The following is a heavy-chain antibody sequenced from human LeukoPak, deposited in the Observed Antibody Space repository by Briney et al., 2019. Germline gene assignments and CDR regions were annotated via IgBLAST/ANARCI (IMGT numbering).Heavy chain of an antibody. CDR3: ARIRVGYSYGFKWDAFDI. Sequence: GGSLRLPCAASGFTFSSYEMNWVRQAPGKGLERVSYISSSGSTIYYADSVKGRFTISRDNAKNSLYLQMNSLRAEDTAVYYCARIRVGYSYGFKWDAFDIWGQGTMVTVSS. V-gene: IGHV3-48*03. J-gene: IGHJ3*02. D-gene: IGHD5-18*01. CDR1: GFTFSSYE. CDR2: ISSSGSTI.